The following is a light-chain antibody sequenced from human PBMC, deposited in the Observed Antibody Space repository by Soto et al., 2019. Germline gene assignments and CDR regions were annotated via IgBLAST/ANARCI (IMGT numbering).Light chain of an antibody. V-gene: IGKV3-20*01. J-gene: IGKJ4*01. Sequence: ESVLTPAPGTLSLSPGERATLSCRASQSVSSSYLAWYQQKPGQAPRLLIYGASSRATGIPDRFSGSGSGTDFTLTISRLEPEDFAVYYCQQYGSTTLTFGGGTNVDIK. CDR3: QQYGSTTLT. CDR2: GAS. CDR1: QSVSSSY.